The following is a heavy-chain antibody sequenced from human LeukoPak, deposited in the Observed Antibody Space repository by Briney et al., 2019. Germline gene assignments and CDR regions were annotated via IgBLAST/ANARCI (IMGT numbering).Heavy chain of an antibody. V-gene: IGHV4-39*02. D-gene: IGHD5-18*01. J-gene: IGHJ4*02. CDR2: IYYNGST. CDR1: SGSISSSYY. CDR3: ARDQGYSYGLDY. Sequence: SETLSLTCTVSSGSISSSYYWGWIRQPPGKGLEWIGSIYYNGSTYYNPSLKSRVTMSVDTSKNQFSLKLSSVTAADTAVYYCARDQGYSYGLDYWGQGTLVTVSS.